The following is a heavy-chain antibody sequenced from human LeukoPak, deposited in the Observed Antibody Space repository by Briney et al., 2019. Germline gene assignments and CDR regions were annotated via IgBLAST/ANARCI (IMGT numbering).Heavy chain of an antibody. CDR3: ARGRSVWFGELSLAFDI. Sequence: SETLSLTCAVYGGSFSGYYWSWIRQPPGKGLEWIGEINHSGSTNYNPSLKSRVTISVDTSKNQFSLKLSSVTAADTAVYYCARGRSVWFGELSLAFDIRGQGTMVTVSS. CDR1: GGSFSGYY. D-gene: IGHD3-10*01. V-gene: IGHV4-34*01. J-gene: IGHJ3*02. CDR2: INHSGST.